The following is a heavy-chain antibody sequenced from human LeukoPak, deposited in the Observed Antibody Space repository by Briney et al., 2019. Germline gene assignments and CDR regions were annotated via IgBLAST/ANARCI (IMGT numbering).Heavy chain of an antibody. D-gene: IGHD6-19*01. J-gene: IGHJ4*02. V-gene: IGHV7-4-1*02. CDR3: QVIAVAGLKGFDY. Sequence: GASVKVSCKASGYTFTSYAMNWVRQAPGQGLEWMGWINTNTGNPTYAQGFTGRFVFSLDTSVSTAYLQISGLKAEDTAVYYCQVIAVAGLKGFDYWGQGTLVTVSS. CDR2: INTNTGNP. CDR1: GYTFTSYA.